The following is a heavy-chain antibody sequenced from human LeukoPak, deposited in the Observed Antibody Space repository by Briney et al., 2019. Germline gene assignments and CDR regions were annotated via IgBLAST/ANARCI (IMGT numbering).Heavy chain of an antibody. J-gene: IGHJ3*02. Sequence: GGSLRLSCAASAFTFNSYSMNWVRQPPGKGLEWVTSINGSNSYIHYADSMKGRFTISRDNAKNSLYLQMNSLRAEDTAVYYCARRSFFDIWGQGTMVTVSS. CDR2: INGSNSYI. CDR3: ARRSFFDI. V-gene: IGHV3-21*01. CDR1: AFTFNSYS.